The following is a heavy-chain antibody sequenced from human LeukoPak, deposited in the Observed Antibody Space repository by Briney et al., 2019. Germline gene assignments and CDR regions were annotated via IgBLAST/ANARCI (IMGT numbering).Heavy chain of an antibody. CDR3: ASISPSLFHTSGWSFDY. CDR1: GGTFSSYA. Sequence: SVKVSCKASGGTFSSYAISWVRQAPGQGLEWMGRIIPTLGIANYAQKFQGRVTITADKSTSTAYMELSSLRSEDTAVYYCASISPSLFHTSGWSFDYWGQGTLVTVSS. D-gene: IGHD6-19*01. V-gene: IGHV1-69*04. CDR2: IIPTLGIA. J-gene: IGHJ4*02.